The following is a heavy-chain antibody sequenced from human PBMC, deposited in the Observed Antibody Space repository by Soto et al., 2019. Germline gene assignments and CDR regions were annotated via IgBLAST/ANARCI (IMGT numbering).Heavy chain of an antibody. V-gene: IGHV3-23*01. CDR1: GFSFSDYA. D-gene: IGHD6-13*01. CDR2: ISESGGST. Sequence: GGSLRLSCAASGFSFSDYAMSRVRQAPGKGLEWVSVISESGGSTHYADSVRGRFTVSRDNSKNSLSLRMNSLRDEDTAVYFCAKRSPYSSGWYSPIFDYWGQGA. J-gene: IGHJ4*02. CDR3: AKRSPYSSGWYSPIFDY.